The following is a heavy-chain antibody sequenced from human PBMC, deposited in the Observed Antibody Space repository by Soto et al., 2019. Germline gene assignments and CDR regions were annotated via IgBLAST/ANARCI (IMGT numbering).Heavy chain of an antibody. Sequence: GGALGLSCAAPGFTFCRYSMSWVRQAPGKGLEWVSAISGSGGSTYYADSVKGRFTISRDNSKNTLYLQMNSLRAEDTAVYYCAHDREGFQHWGQGTLVTVPS. CDR2: ISGSGGST. CDR3: AHDREGFQH. V-gene: IGHV3-23*01. CDR1: GFTFCRYS. J-gene: IGHJ1*01. D-gene: IGHD1-26*01.